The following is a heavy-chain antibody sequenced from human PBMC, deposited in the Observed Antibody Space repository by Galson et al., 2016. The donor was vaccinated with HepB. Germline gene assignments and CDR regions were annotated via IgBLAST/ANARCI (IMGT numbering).Heavy chain of an antibody. CDR3: AKLRVPITIFGVVIIGGWFDP. D-gene: IGHD3-3*01. J-gene: IGHJ5*02. Sequence: SLRLSCAASGFTFTNYAMTWVRQAPGKGLEWVSAITGSGGSTYYADSVKGRFTISRDNSKNTLFLQMNSLRAEDKAVYYCAKLRVPITIFGVVIIGGWFDPWGQGTLVTVSS. CDR1: GFTFTNYA. CDR2: ITGSGGST. V-gene: IGHV3-23*01.